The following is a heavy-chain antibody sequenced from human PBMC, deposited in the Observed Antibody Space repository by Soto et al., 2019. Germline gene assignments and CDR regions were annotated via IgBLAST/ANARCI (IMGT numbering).Heavy chain of an antibody. CDR3: ARSSGGVYGIIIGGTNWFGP. J-gene: IGHJ5*02. V-gene: IGHV1-46*01. CDR2: INPNGGST. Sequence: ASVNVSCKAPSDTFTSYYINWVRQAPVQVLELMGIINPNGGSTRYAQKFQGRVTLTRDTPASTVYMEMRNLRSDDTALYFCARSSGGVYGIIIGGTNWFGPWGQGTLVTVSS. D-gene: IGHD3-10*01. CDR1: SDTFTSYY.